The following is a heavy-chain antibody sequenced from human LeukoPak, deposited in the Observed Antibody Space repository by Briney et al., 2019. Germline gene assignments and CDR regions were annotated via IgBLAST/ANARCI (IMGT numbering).Heavy chain of an antibody. CDR2: IYYSGST. D-gene: IGHD2-15*01. V-gene: IGHV4-31*03. CDR3: ARGRVVVVVAATDSGIDY. CDR1: GGSISSGGYY. J-gene: IGHJ4*02. Sequence: PSQTLSLTCTVSGGSISSGGYYWSWIRQHPGEGLEWNGYIYYSGSTYYNPSLKSRVNISVDTSKNPFSLKLSSVTAADTAVYYCARGRVVVVVAATDSGIDYWGQGTLVTVSS.